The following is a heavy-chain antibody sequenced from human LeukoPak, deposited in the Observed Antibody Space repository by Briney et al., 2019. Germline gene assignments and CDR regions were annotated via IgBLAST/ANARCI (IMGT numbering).Heavy chain of an antibody. V-gene: IGHV3-33*01. Sequence: PGGSLRLSCAASGFTFSSYGMHWVRQAPGKGPEWVAVIWYDGSDKYYADSVKGRFTISRDNSKNTLYMQMNSLRADDTAVYYCARGLYYGSGSPIDYWGQGTLVTVSS. CDR2: IWYDGSDK. CDR1: GFTFSSYG. CDR3: ARGLYYGSGSPIDY. D-gene: IGHD3-10*01. J-gene: IGHJ4*02.